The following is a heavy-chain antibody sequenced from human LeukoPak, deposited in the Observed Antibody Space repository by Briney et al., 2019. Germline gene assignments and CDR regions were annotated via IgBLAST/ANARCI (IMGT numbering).Heavy chain of an antibody. J-gene: IGHJ2*01. CDR3: ARHDYGDYTSSWYFDL. D-gene: IGHD4-17*01. CDR1: GGSISSSSYY. V-gene: IGHV4-39*01. CDR2: IYCSGST. Sequence: SETLSLTCTVSGGSISSSSYYWGWIRQPPGKGLEWIGSIYCSGSTYYNPSLKSRVTISVDTSKNQFSLKLSSVTAADTAVYYCARHDYGDYTSSWYFDLWGRGTLVTVSS.